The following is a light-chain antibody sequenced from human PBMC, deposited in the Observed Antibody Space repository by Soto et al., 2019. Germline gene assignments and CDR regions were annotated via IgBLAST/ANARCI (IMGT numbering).Light chain of an antibody. CDR2: YAS. CDR3: QQRSNWSWT. Sequence: EIVLTQSPATLSLSPGERATLSCRASQSVSSYLAWYQQKPGQAPRLLLYYASNRATGIPARFSGSGSGTDFTLTISSLEPEDFAVYYCQQRSNWSWTFGQGTKVEIK. CDR1: QSVSSY. J-gene: IGKJ1*01. V-gene: IGKV3-11*01.